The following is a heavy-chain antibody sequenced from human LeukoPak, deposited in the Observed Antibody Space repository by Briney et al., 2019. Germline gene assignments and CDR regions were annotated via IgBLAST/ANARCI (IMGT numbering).Heavy chain of an antibody. D-gene: IGHD6-13*01. Sequence: SVKVSCKASGGTFSSYAISWVRQASGQGLEWMGVIIPIFGTANYAQKFQGRVTITTDESTSTAYMELSSLRSEDTAVYYCARFIAAAGPDYYYYYYMDVWGKGTTVTVSS. J-gene: IGHJ6*03. V-gene: IGHV1-69*05. CDR1: GGTFSSYA. CDR3: ARFIAAAGPDYYYYYYMDV. CDR2: IIPIFGTA.